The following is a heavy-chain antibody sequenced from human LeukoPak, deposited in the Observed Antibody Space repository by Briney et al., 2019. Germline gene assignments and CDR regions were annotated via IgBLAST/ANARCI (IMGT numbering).Heavy chain of an antibody. D-gene: IGHD3-3*01. CDR2: IFPGDYDT. V-gene: IGHV5-51*01. CDR1: GNSFTNNW. J-gene: IGHJ4*02. CDR3: ALFGVGFDK. Sequence: EESLKISCKGSGNSFTNNWIGWVRQMPGKGLEWMGNIFPGDYDTRYSPSFEGHVTISVDKSINTAYLQWSSLRASDTAMYYCALFGVGFDKWGQGTLVTVSS.